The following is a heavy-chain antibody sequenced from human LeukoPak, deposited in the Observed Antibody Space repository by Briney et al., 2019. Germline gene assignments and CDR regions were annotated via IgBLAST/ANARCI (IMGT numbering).Heavy chain of an antibody. D-gene: IGHD3-10*01. J-gene: IGHJ3*02. CDR3: ARDRLPYYYGSGSYYRDAFDI. CDR2: IIPIFGTA. CDR1: RGTFSSYA. Sequence: SVKVSCKASRGTFSSYAISWVRQAPGQGLEWMGGIIPIFGTANYAQKFQGRVTITADESTSTAYMELSSLRSEDTAVYYCARDRLPYYYGSGSYYRDAFDIWGQGTMVTVSS. V-gene: IGHV1-69*13.